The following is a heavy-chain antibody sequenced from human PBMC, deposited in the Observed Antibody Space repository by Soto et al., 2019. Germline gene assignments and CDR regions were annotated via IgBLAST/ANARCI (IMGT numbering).Heavy chain of an antibody. CDR1: GYTFTSYG. J-gene: IGHJ5*02. D-gene: IGHD3-10*01. CDR3: ARDVALWFGELGTDP. V-gene: IGHV1-18*01. Sequence: VASVKVSCKASGYTFTSYGISWVRQAPGQGLEWMGWISAYNGNTNYAQKLQGRVTMTTDTSTSTAYMELRSLRSDDTAVYYCARDVALWFGELGTDPWGQGTLVTVSS. CDR2: ISAYNGNT.